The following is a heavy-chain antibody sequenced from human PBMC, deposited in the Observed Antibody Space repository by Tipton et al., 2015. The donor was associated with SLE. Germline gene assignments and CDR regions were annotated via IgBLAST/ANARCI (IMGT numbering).Heavy chain of an antibody. CDR2: ISYSGST. Sequence: TLSLTCTVSGDYVSSGSYYWGWIRQPPGKGLEWIGYISYSGSTSYYPSLKSRVTISLHTSKNQFSLRLSSVTAADTAVYFCARDLDGGNSGPFFDFWGQGTLVTVSS. CDR3: ARDLDGGNSGPFFDF. D-gene: IGHD4-23*01. J-gene: IGHJ4*02. CDR1: GDYVSSGSYY. V-gene: IGHV4-39*07.